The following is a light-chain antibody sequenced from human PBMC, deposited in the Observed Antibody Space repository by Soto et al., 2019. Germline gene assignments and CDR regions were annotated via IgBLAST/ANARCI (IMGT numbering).Light chain of an antibody. J-gene: IGKJ4*01. V-gene: IGKV1-12*01. Sequence: DIHMTQSPSAVSASVGDRVTITCRASQGISNWLAWYQQKPGKAPKLLIYTVSSLQSGVPSRFSGSGSGKDSTLTISSRQHEDSATSYCQQANSFPLTLGGGTKVEIK. CDR1: QGISNW. CDR2: TVS. CDR3: QQANSFPLT.